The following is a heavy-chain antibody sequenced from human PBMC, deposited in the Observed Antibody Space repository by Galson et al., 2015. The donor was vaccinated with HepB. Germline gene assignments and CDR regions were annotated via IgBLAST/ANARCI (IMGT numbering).Heavy chain of an antibody. CDR3: AKDDSTFGVVKGMDV. D-gene: IGHD3-3*01. Sequence: SLRLSCATSGFSFSSYAMTWVRQAPGKGLEWVSTISGSDGSTYYANSVKGRFTISRDNSKDTLYLQMNSLRDEDTAVYYCAKDDSTFGVVKGMDVWGQGTTVTVSS. V-gene: IGHV3-23*01. CDR1: GFSFSSYA. J-gene: IGHJ6*02. CDR2: ISGSDGST.